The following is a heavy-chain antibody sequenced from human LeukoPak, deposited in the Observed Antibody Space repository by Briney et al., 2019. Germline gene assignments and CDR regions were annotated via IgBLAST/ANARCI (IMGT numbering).Heavy chain of an antibody. CDR1: GFTFSGYD. J-gene: IGHJ5*02. V-gene: IGHV3-11*06. CDR2: MSSSSLK. D-gene: IGHD1-14*01. Sequence: PGGPLRLSCAGSGFTFSGYDMIWIRQAPGKGLEWVAHMSSSSLKYTRYAESVKGRFTISRDNAKNTVYPEMDSLTTNDTALYYCARGGRNDLRSWFDPWGQGTLVTVSS. CDR3: ARGGRNDLRSWFDP.